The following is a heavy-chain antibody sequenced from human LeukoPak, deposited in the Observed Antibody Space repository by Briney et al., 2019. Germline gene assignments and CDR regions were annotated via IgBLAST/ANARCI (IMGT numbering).Heavy chain of an antibody. CDR1: GGSMSPYH. Sequence: PSETLSLTCTVSGGSMSPYHWGWIRQPPGKGLEWTGYIYYSGSTNYNPSLKSRVTISVDTSKNQFSLKLSSVTAADTAVYYCATGRKGFVYWGQGTLVTVSS. CDR2: IYYSGST. V-gene: IGHV4-59*01. CDR3: ATGRKGFVY. D-gene: IGHD1-26*01. J-gene: IGHJ4*02.